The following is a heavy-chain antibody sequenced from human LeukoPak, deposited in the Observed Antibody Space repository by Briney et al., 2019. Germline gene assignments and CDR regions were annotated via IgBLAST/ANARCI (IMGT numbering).Heavy chain of an antibody. D-gene: IGHD1-1*01. CDR3: ASWKGGSFGY. CDR2: IYYSGST. V-gene: IGHV4-59*01. Sequence: SETLSLTCTVSGGSISSYYWSWIRQPPGKGLEWIGYIYYSGSTNYNPSLKSRVTISVDTCKNQFSLKLSSVTAADTAVYYCASWKGGSFGYWGQGTLVTVSS. CDR1: GGSISSYY. J-gene: IGHJ4*02.